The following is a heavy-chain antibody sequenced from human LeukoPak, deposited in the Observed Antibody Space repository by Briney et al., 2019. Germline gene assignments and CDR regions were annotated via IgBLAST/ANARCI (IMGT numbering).Heavy chain of an antibody. CDR2: ISSDSKDI. V-gene: IGHV3-21*01. J-gene: IGHJ3*01. Sequence: PGGSLRLSCTASGFLFSTSTYTMNWIRQSPGKGLEWVSSISSDSKDIYYSDSVRGRFTISRDNTQNSLDLQMNSLRGEDTAVYYCAREGDIAAFDVWGQGTMVTVSS. CDR1: GFLFSTSTYT. CDR3: AREGDIAAFDV. D-gene: IGHD2-15*01.